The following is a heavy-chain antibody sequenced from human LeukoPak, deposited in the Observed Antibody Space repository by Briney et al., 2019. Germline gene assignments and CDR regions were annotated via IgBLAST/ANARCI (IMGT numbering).Heavy chain of an antibody. CDR1: GGTFSSYA. CDR2: IIPIFGTA. CDR3: ARVNYRGYSGYDFSYYYYMDV. Sequence: ASVKVSCKASGGTFSSYAISWVRQAPGQGLEWMGGIIPIFGTANYAQKFQGRVTITADESTGTAYMELSSLRSEDTAVYYCARVNYRGYSGYDFSYYYYMDVWGKGTTVTVSS. V-gene: IGHV1-69*13. D-gene: IGHD5-12*01. J-gene: IGHJ6*03.